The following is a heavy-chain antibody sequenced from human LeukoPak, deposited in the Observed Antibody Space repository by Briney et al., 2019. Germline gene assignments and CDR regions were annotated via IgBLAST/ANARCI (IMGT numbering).Heavy chain of an antibody. Sequence: PGGSLRLSCAASGFIFDTYGMHWVRPAPGKGLEWVAVILYDGRKKYYAGSVKGRFTISRDNSKNTLYLQMNSLRAEDTAVDYCARGYCSGTVCDLDYWVRGTLVTVSS. D-gene: IGHD2-15*01. J-gene: IGHJ4*02. CDR3: ARGYCSGTVCDLDY. CDR1: GFIFDTYG. CDR2: ILYDGRKK. V-gene: IGHV3-33*01.